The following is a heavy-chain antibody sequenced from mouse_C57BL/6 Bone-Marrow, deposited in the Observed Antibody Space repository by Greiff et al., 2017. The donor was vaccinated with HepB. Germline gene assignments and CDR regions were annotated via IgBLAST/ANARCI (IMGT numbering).Heavy chain of an antibody. CDR2: INPSSGYT. D-gene: IGHD1-1*01. J-gene: IGHJ4*01. CDR1: GYTFTSYW. Sequence: VQVVESGAELVKPGASVKLSCKASGYTFTSYWMHWVKQRPGQGLEWIGYINPSSGYTKYTQKFKNKATLTADKSSSTAYMQLSSLTYEDSAVYYCAGWGESSYGYYYAMDYWGQGTSVTVSS. CDR3: AGWGESSYGYYYAMDY. V-gene: IGHV1-7*01.